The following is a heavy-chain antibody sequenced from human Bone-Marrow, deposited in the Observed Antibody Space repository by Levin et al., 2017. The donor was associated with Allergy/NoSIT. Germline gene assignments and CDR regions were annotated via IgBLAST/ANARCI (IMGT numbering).Heavy chain of an antibody. CDR1: GFTFHNAW. CDR2: IKSKFDGGTT. V-gene: IGHV3-15*01. J-gene: IGHJ5*02. CDR3: TTEEVVPAGTYGPPPKSGFDP. Sequence: PGESLKISCAASGFTFHNAWMSWVRQAPGKGLEWVGRIKSKFDGGTTDYSAPVKGRFIISREDSKNTLYLQMNSLKTEDTAVYFCTTEEVVPAGTYGPPPKSGFDPWGQGTLVTVSS. D-gene: IGHD2-2*01.